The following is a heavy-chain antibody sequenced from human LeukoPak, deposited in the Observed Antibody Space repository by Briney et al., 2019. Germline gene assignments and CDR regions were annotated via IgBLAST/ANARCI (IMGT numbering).Heavy chain of an antibody. V-gene: IGHV7-4-1*02. CDR3: ASVRFGELLDDTGYYYYYGMDV. Sequence: GASVKVSCKVSGYTLTELSMHWVRQAPGKGLEWMGWINTNTGNPTYAQGFTGRFVFSLDTSVSTAYLQISSLKAEDTAVYYCASVRFGELLDDTGYYYYYGMDVWGQGTTVTVSS. CDR1: GYTLTELS. D-gene: IGHD3-10*01. CDR2: INTNTGNP. J-gene: IGHJ6*02.